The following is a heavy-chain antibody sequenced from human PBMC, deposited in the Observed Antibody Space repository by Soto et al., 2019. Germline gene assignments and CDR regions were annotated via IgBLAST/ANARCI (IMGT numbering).Heavy chain of an antibody. D-gene: IGHD3-22*01. CDR1: GFTFSSYW. J-gene: IGHJ3*02. CDR3: AKDRYDSSGYPDAFDI. Sequence: GGSLRLSCAASGFTFSSYWMHWVRQAPGKGLVWVSRINSDGSSTSYADSVKGRFTISRDNAKNTLYLQMNSLRAEDTAVYYCAKDRYDSSGYPDAFDIWGQGTMVTVSS. CDR2: INSDGSST. V-gene: IGHV3-74*01.